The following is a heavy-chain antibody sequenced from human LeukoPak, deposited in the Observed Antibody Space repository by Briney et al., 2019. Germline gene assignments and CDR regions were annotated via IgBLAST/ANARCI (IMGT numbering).Heavy chain of an antibody. CDR3: ARAGVRGMTSWFDP. D-gene: IGHD4-11*01. V-gene: IGHV3-23*01. CDR2: ISGSGGST. CDR1: GFTFSSYA. Sequence: GGSLRLSCAASGFTFSSYAMSWVRQAPGKGLEWVSAISGSGGSTYYADSVKGRFTISRDNSKNTLYLQMNSLRAEDTAVYYCARAGVRGMTSWFDPWGQGTLVTVSS. J-gene: IGHJ5*02.